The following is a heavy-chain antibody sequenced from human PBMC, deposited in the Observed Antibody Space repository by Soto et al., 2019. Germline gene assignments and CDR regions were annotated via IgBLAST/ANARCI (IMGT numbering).Heavy chain of an antibody. CDR2: MSYDGSDK. V-gene: IGHV3-30-3*01. CDR3: ARARLDTPALEY. CDR1: GFSFRSYA. J-gene: IGHJ4*02. D-gene: IGHD2-2*01. Sequence: QVQLVESGGGVVQPGRSLRLSCAASGFSFRSYATHWVRQAPGKGLEWVAVMSYDGSDKDYADSVKGRFTISRDNSKNTLYLQMSSLRAEDTAVYYCARARLDTPALEYWGQGTLVTVSS.